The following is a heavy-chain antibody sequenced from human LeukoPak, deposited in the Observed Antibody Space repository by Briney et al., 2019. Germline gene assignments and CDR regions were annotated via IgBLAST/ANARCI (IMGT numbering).Heavy chain of an antibody. Sequence: GASVKASCKASGYTFTGYYMHCVREAPGQGLEWMGRINANSGGTNYAQKFQGRVTMTRGTSISTAYMEVSRLRSDDTAVYYCARGPPYSSSLNWFDPWGQGTQVTVSS. D-gene: IGHD6-13*01. CDR1: GYTFTGYY. CDR3: ARGPPYSSSLNWFDP. CDR2: INANSGGT. J-gene: IGHJ5*02. V-gene: IGHV1-2*06.